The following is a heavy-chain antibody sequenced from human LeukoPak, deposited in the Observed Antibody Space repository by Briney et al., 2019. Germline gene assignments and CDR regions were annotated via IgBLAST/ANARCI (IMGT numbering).Heavy chain of an antibody. CDR1: GFSFNSAA. V-gene: IGHV3-23*01. J-gene: IGHJ4*02. Sequence: GGSLRLSCAASGFSFNSAAMTWVRQAPGKGLEWVSLVSSSGANTYYADSVKGRFIISRDNSKNTVYLQMNSLRAEDTAIYYCAKDIQGSYWGQGTLVTVSS. CDR3: AKDIQGSY. CDR2: VSSSGANT. D-gene: IGHD2-21*01.